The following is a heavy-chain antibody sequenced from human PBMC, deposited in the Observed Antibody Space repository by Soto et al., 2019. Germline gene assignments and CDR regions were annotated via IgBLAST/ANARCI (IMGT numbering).Heavy chain of an antibody. CDR3: ARKAWTRLDY. CDR1: GGSLSTPVW. D-gene: IGHD1-1*01. Sequence: QLQLQESGPGLVKPSGTLSLTCGVSGGSLSTPVWWSWVRLPPGKGLEWIGEVVHSGSANYNPSRQSRVTISLDKSTNQFSLRLSSVTAADTAVYYCARKAWTRLDYWGQGALVTVSS. CDR2: VVHSGSA. J-gene: IGHJ4*02. V-gene: IGHV4-4*02.